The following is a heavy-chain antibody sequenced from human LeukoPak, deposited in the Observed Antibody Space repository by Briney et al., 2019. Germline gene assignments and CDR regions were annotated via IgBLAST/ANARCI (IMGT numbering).Heavy chain of an antibody. CDR3: ARDRVGDSDAFDV. Sequence: GGSLRLSCAASGYRLSNNWMSWVRQAPGKGLEWVANIKQDGSEKYYVDSVKGRFTISRDNAKSSLYLQMSSLRAEDRAMYYCARDRVGDSDAFDVWGQGTVVTVSS. CDR2: IKQDGSEK. CDR1: GYRLSNNW. D-gene: IGHD2-21*01. J-gene: IGHJ3*01. V-gene: IGHV3-7*01.